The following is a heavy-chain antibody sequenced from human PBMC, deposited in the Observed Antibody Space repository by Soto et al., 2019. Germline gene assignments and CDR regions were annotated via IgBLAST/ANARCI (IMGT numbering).Heavy chain of an antibody. CDR1: GYTFTSYA. V-gene: IGHV1-3*01. CDR3: ARYYYDSSGYWYCDL. CDR2: INAGSGNT. D-gene: IGHD3-22*01. J-gene: IGHJ2*01. Sequence: QVQLVQSGAEVKKPGASVKVSCKASGYTFTSYAMHWVRHAPGQRLEWMGWINAGSGNTKYSQKFQGRVTITRDTAASTAYRELSSLRSEDTAVYYCARYYYDSSGYWYCDLWGRGTLVTVSS.